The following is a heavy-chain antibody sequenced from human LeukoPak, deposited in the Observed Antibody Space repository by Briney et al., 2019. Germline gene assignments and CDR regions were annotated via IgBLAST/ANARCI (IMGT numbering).Heavy chain of an antibody. CDR3: ARDSSGSNGGYGMDV. Sequence: GGSLRLSCAASGFTVSSNYMNWVRQAPGKGLEWVSVIYSGGSTFYADSVKGRFTISRENSKNTLYLQMNSLRVEDTAVYYCARDSSGSNGGYGMDVWGQGTTVTVPS. V-gene: IGHV3-66*01. CDR1: GFTVSSNY. D-gene: IGHD1-26*01. J-gene: IGHJ6*02. CDR2: IYSGGST.